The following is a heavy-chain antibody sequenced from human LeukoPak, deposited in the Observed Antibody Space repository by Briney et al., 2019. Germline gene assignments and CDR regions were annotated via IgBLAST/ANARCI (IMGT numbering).Heavy chain of an antibody. CDR1: GGSISSGGYY. CDR3: ARRGRPMVTTRSYYFDY. J-gene: IGHJ4*02. V-gene: IGHV4-31*03. D-gene: IGHD4-17*01. CDR2: IYYSGST. Sequence: PSETLSLTCTVSGGSISSGGYYWSWIRQHPGKGLEWIGYIYYSGSTYYNPSLKSRVTISVDTSKNQFSLKLSSVTAADTAVYYCARRGRPMVTTRSYYFDYWGQGTLVTVSS.